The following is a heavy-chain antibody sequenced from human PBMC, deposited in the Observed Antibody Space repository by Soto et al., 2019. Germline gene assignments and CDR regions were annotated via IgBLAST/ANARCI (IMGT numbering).Heavy chain of an antibody. CDR1: GYTFTSYG. CDR2: ISAYNGNT. CDR3: ARGPPTGTYIDSSGYYDY. V-gene: IGHV1-18*01. D-gene: IGHD3-22*01. J-gene: IGHJ4*02. Sequence: GASVKVSCKASGYTFTSYGISWVRQAPGQGLEWMGWISAYNGNTNYAQKLQGRVTMTTDTSTSTAYMELRSLRSDDTAVYYCARGPPTGTYIDSSGYYDYWGQGTLVTVSS.